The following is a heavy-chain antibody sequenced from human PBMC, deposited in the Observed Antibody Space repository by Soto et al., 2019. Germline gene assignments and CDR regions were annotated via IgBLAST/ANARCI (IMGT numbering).Heavy chain of an antibody. CDR1: GFSFSNYA. Sequence: GGSLRLSCAASGFSFSNYAMSWVRQAPGKGLEWVSVITGSGGSVDYADSVKGRFTISRDNSKNTLSLQMNSLRAEDTAVYYCAKDPTYYYDSSGYPSVGFDPWGQGILVTVSS. D-gene: IGHD3-22*01. V-gene: IGHV3-23*01. J-gene: IGHJ5*02. CDR2: ITGSGGSV. CDR3: AKDPTYYYDSSGYPSVGFDP.